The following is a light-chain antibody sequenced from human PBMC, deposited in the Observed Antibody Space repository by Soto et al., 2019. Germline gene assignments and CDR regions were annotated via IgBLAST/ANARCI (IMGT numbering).Light chain of an antibody. CDR3: QQYNKWRT. CDR2: GAS. CDR1: QSVRSN. V-gene: IGKV3-15*01. Sequence: EVVMTQSPATLSVSPGERVTLSCRASQSVRSNLAWYQQKPGQSPRLLIYGASTRATGIPARFSGSGSGTEFTLTISSLQSEDFAVYYCQQYNKWRTFGQGTKVEVK. J-gene: IGKJ1*01.